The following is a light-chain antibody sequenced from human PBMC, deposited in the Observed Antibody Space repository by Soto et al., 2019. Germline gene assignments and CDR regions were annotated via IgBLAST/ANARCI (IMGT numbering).Light chain of an antibody. CDR2: EVV. CDR3: SSYTDSNTVL. Sequence: QSALTQPASVSGCPGQSITISCTGTSSDVGAYNYVSWYQHHPGKAPKLIIYEVVNRPSGISNRFSGSKSGNTASLAISGLQAEDEADYYCSSYTDSNTVLFGGGTKLTVL. J-gene: IGLJ2*01. V-gene: IGLV2-14*01. CDR1: SSDVGAYNY.